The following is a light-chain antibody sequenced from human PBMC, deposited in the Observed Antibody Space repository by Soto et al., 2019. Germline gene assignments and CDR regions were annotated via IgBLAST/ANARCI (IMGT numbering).Light chain of an antibody. CDR2: EVS. Sequence: QSAPTQPASVSGSPGQSITISCTGTNSDVGAYNYVSWYQQHPGKAPKLMIYEVSNRPSGVSNRFSGSKSGNTASLTISGLQAEDEADYYCSSYTRSSTGVFGGGTKLTVL. CDR1: NSDVGAYNY. J-gene: IGLJ2*01. V-gene: IGLV2-14*01. CDR3: SSYTRSSTGV.